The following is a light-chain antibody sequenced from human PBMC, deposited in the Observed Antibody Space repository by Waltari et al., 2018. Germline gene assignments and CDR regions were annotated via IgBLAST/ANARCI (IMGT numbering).Light chain of an antibody. CDR1: KLGDKY. CDR2: QDT. Sequence: SYEVTQPHSVSVSPGQTASITCSGHKLGDKYASWYKQKPGQSPVLVIYQDTKRPSGIPERCAGSNSGNTATLTISGTQAMDEADYYGQAWDIYTAVFGGGTKLTVL. J-gene: IGLJ3*02. V-gene: IGLV3-1*01. CDR3: QAWDIYTAV.